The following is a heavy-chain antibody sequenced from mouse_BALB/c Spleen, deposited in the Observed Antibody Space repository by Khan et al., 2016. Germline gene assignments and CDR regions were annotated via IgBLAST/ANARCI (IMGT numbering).Heavy chain of an antibody. J-gene: IGHJ3*01. CDR1: GYSITSDYA. CDR2: ISYSGST. D-gene: IGHD2-2*01. V-gene: IGHV3-2*02. CDR3: ARSYGYRGFAY. Sequence: EVQLKESGPGLVKPSQSLSLTCTVTGYSITSDYAWNWIRQFPGNKLEWMGYISYSGSTSYNPSLKSRISITRDTSKNQFFLQLNSVTTEDTATYYCARSYGYRGFAYWGQGTLVTVSA.